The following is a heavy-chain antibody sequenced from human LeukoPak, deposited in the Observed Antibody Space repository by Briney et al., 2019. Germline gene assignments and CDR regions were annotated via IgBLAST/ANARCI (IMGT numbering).Heavy chain of an antibody. V-gene: IGHV4-59*12. CDR1: GGSISSYY. CDR2: INDSGST. Sequence: SETLSLTCTVSGGSISSYYWSWIRQPPGKGLEWIGYINDSGSTNSNPSLKSRVTMSVDTSKNQFSLKLSSVTAADTAVYYCARDELGMGDAFDIWGQGTMVTVSS. J-gene: IGHJ3*02. CDR3: ARDELGMGDAFDI. D-gene: IGHD7-27*01.